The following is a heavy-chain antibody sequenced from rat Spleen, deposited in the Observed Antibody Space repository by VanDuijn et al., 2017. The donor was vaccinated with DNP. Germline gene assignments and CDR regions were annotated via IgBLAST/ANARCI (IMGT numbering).Heavy chain of an antibody. CDR1: GFIFSNYG. CDR3: AARYSSSWFAY. J-gene: IGHJ2*01. CDR2: ISPSGDDT. Sequence: EVQLVESGGGLVQPGRSLKLSCAVSGFIFSNYGMHWIRQAPTQGLEWVGSISPSGDDTYYRDSVKGRFTISRDDAKNTLYLQMNSLRSEDTATYYCAARYSSSWFAYWGQGVMVTVSS. V-gene: IGHV5-19*01. D-gene: IGHD1-2*01.